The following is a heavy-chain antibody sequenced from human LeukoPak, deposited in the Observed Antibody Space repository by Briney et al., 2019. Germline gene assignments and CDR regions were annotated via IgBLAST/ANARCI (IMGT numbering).Heavy chain of an antibody. CDR3: ATAKYSSGWYGAFDI. Sequence: ASVKVSCKASGYTLTELSMHWVRQAPGKGLEWMGGFDPEDGETIYAQKFQGRVTMTEDTSTDTAYMELRSLRSEDTAVYYCATAKYSSGWYGAFDIWGQGTMVTVSS. CDR2: FDPEDGET. CDR1: GYTLTELS. J-gene: IGHJ3*02. V-gene: IGHV1-24*01. D-gene: IGHD6-19*01.